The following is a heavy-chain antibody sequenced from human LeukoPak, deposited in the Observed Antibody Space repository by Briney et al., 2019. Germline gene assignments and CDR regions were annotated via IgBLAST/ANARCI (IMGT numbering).Heavy chain of an antibody. CDR2: IRSKAYGGTT. CDR1: GFTFGDYA. Sequence: GGSLRLSCTASGFTFGDYAMSWVRQAPGKGLEWVGFIRSKAYGGTTEYAASVKGRFTISRDDSKSIAYLQMNSLKTEDTAVYYCTRDTWELYFDYWGQGTLVTVSS. V-gene: IGHV3-49*04. D-gene: IGHD1-26*01. CDR3: TRDTWELYFDY. J-gene: IGHJ4*02.